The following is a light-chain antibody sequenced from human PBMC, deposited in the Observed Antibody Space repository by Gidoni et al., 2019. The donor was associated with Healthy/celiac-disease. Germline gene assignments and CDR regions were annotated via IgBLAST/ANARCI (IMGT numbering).Light chain of an antibody. V-gene: IGLV2-14*01. Sequence: QSALTQPASVSGSPGQSITISGTGTSSDVGGYNYVSWYQQHPGKAPKLMIYEVSNRPSGVSTRFSGSKSGNTASLTISGLQAEDEADYYCSSYTSSSTLYVFGTGTKVTVL. CDR2: EVS. J-gene: IGLJ1*01. CDR1: SSDVGGYNY. CDR3: SSYTSSSTLYV.